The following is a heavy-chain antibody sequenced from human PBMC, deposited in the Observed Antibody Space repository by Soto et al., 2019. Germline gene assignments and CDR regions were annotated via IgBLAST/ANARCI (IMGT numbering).Heavy chain of an antibody. V-gene: IGHV1-46*01. J-gene: IGHJ6*02. CDR2: INPSGGST. CDR1: GYTFTSYY. CDR3: ASLPFPTVTTITLHYYGMDV. Sequence: QVQLVQSGAEVKKPGASVKVSCKASGYTFTSYYMHWVRQAPGQGLEWMGIINPSGGSTSYAQKFQGRVTMTRDTSTSTVYMELSSLRSEDTAVYYCASLPFPTVTTITLHYYGMDVWGQGTTVTVSS. D-gene: IGHD4-17*01.